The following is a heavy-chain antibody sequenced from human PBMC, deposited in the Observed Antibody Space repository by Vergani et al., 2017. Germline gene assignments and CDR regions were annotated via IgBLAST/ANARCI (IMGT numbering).Heavy chain of an antibody. J-gene: IGHJ4*02. V-gene: IGHV3-43*01. Sequence: EVQLVESGGGLVQPGGSLRLSCAASGFTFSSYSMNWVRQAPGQGLEWVSLISWDGGSTYYADSVKGRFTISRDNSKNSLYLQLNSLRTEDTALYYCAKDHASYSSSWSFDYWGQGTLVTVSS. CDR3: AKDHASYSSSWSFDY. D-gene: IGHD6-13*01. CDR1: GFTFSSYS. CDR2: ISWDGGST.